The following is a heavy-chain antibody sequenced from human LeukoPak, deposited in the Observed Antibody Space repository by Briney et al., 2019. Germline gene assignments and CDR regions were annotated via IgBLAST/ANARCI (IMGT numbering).Heavy chain of an antibody. V-gene: IGHV4-39*01. D-gene: IGHD3-10*01. CDR3: ASNDHYYGSGSYYNGDY. J-gene: IGHJ4*02. CDR1: GRSISSRNYY. CDR2: IYYSGST. Sequence: SDTLSLICTVSGRSISSRNYYWGWIRQPPGKGLEWIERIYYSGSTYYNPSLKSRVTISVDTSKNQLSLKLSSVTAADTAVYYCASNDHYYGSGSYYNGDYWGQGTLVTVSS.